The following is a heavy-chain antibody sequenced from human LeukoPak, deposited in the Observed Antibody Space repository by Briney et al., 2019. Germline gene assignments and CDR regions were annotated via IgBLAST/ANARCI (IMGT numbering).Heavy chain of an antibody. CDR2: IRYDGSNK. V-gene: IGHV3-30*02. CDR3: ARDRGTMVQGVNPLDY. J-gene: IGHJ4*02. D-gene: IGHD3-10*01. CDR1: GFTFSSYG. Sequence: GGSLRLSCAASGFTFSSYGMHWVRQAPGKGLEWVAFIRYDGSNKYYADSVKGRFTISRDNSKNTLYLQMNSLRAEDTAVYYCARDRGTMVQGVNPLDYWGQGTLVTVSS.